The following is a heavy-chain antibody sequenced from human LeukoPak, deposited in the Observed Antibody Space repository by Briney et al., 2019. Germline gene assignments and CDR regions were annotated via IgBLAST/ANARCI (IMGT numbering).Heavy chain of an antibody. CDR1: GFTFSSYS. V-gene: IGHV3-21*01. D-gene: IGHD1-26*01. CDR3: ARDLSVGSKPDLGFDY. J-gene: IGHJ4*02. CDR2: ISSSSRYI. Sequence: PGGSLRLSCAASGFTFSSYSINWVRQAPGKGLEWVSSISSSSRYIYYTDSVKGRFTISRDNAKNSLYLQMNSLRAEDTAVYYCARDLSVGSKPDLGFDYWGQGTLVTVSS.